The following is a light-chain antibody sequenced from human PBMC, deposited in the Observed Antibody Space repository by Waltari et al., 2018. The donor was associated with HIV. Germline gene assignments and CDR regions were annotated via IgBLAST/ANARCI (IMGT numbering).Light chain of an antibody. CDR2: DVS. J-gene: IGKJ2*01. Sequence: EIVLTQSPGIVSLSPGEGVTLSCKASQSVTGTYLAWYQQKPGQAPKAVMFDVSARATVLPDRFSASGSATEFTLNITKLEPEDFAVYYCQQYASAPYTFGQGTKLELK. V-gene: IGKV3-20*01. CDR3: QQYASAPYT. CDR1: QSVTGTY.